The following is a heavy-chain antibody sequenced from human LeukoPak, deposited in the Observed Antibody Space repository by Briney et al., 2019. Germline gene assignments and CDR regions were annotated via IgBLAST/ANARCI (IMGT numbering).Heavy chain of an antibody. D-gene: IGHD6-19*01. Sequence: ASAKVSCKASGYTFTGYYMHWVRQAPGQGLEWMGWINPNSGGTNYAQKFQGRVTMTRDTSISTAYMELSRLRSDDTAVYYCARDGVYSSGWYVDYWGQGTLVTVSS. V-gene: IGHV1-2*02. CDR1: GYTFTGYY. CDR3: ARDGVYSSGWYVDY. J-gene: IGHJ4*02. CDR2: INPNSGGT.